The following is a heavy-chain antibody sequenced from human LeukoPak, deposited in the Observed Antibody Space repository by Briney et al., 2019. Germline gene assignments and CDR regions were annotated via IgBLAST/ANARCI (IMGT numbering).Heavy chain of an antibody. V-gene: IGHV4-59*10. CDR3: ARGLNDSWTGENY. D-gene: IGHD3-3*01. CDR1: GGSFSGYY. CDR2: IHNSGST. J-gene: IGHJ4*02. Sequence: SETLSLTCAVYGGSFSGYYWSWIRQPAGEGLEWIGRIHNSGSTNYNPSLNSRVTISVDTSKNQVSLKLTSVTAADTAVYYCARGLNDSWTGENYWGQGTLVTVSS.